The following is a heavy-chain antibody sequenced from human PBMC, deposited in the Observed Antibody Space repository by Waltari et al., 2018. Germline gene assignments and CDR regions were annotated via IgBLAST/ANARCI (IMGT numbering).Heavy chain of an antibody. CDR3: AKQFGSGTYYLDY. CDR1: GFTFSSYA. CDR2: ISGSVVST. J-gene: IGHJ4*02. D-gene: IGHD3-10*01. V-gene: IGHV3-23*01. Sequence: EVQLLESGGGLVQPGGSLRLSCAASGFTFSSYALSWVRQAPGKGLKGVSAISGSVVSTYYADSVKVRFTISRDNSKNTLYLQMDSLRAEDTAVYYCAKQFGSGTYYLDYWGQGTLVTVSS.